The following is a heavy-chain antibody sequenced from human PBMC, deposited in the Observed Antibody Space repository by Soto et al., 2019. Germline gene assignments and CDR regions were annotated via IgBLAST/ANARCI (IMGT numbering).Heavy chain of an antibody. CDR3: ARDVDGGDAFDI. J-gene: IGHJ3*02. D-gene: IGHD3-10*01. CDR1: GGTFSSYT. Sequence: QVQLVQSGAEVKKPGSSVKVSCKASGGTFSSYTISWVRQAPGQGLEWMGRIIPILGIANYAQKFQGRVTITADKSTSTAYMELSSLSSEDTAVYYCARDVDGGDAFDIWGQGTMVTVSS. CDR2: IIPILGIA. V-gene: IGHV1-69*08.